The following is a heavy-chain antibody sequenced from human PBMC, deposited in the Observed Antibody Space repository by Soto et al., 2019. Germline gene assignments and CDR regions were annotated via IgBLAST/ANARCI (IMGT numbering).Heavy chain of an antibody. CDR2: NSTYNGNT. V-gene: IGHV1-18*01. CDR1: GYTFITYG. CDR3: ARAPTDYYDTSANYFLDY. J-gene: IGHJ4*02. D-gene: IGHD3-22*01. Sequence: QVRLVQSGAEVNKPGASVKVTCKASGYTFITYGVTWVRQAPGQGLDWLGWNSTYNGNTRYAERLQGRVTMTTDTTTNTAYMELRNLRSDDPAVYYSARAPTDYYDTSANYFLDYWGQGTLVTFSS.